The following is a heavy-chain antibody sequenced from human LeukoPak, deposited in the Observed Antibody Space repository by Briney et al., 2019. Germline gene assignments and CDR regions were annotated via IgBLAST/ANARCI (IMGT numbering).Heavy chain of an antibody. Sequence: GGSLRLSCAASGFTFSSYWMSWVRQAPGKGLEWVANIKQDGSEKYYVDSVKGRFTISRDNAKNSLYPQMNSLRAEDTAVYYCARPKVAGWLYGMDVWGQGTTVTVSS. CDR2: IKQDGSEK. D-gene: IGHD6-19*01. CDR3: ARPKVAGWLYGMDV. J-gene: IGHJ6*02. CDR1: GFTFSSYW. V-gene: IGHV3-7*05.